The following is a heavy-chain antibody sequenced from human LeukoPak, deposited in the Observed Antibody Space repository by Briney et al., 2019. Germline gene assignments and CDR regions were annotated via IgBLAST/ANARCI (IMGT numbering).Heavy chain of an antibody. CDR3: ARGGSYLSAFDI. Sequence: GGSLRLSCVASGFTFCSDSMTSVRQAPGRGLEWVANIKTDGSLIYYVDSVKGRFTTSRGNSKNTLYLQMNSLRAEDTAVYYCARGGSYLSAFDIWGQGTMVTVSS. V-gene: IGHV3-7*03. CDR1: GFTFCSDS. CDR2: IKTDGSLI. J-gene: IGHJ3*02. D-gene: IGHD1-26*01.